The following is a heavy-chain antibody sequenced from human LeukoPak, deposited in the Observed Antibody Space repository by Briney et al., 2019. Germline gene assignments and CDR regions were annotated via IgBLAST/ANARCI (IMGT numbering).Heavy chain of an antibody. CDR3: AKEPSEGSLAKGGPFDY. CDR1: GFTFSSYG. Sequence: PGGSLRLSCAASGFTFSSYGMHWVRQAPGRGLEWVAVISYDGSNEYYADSVKGRFTISRDNSKNTVYMQMNSLRAEDTAVYYCAKEPSEGSLAKGGPFDYWGQGTLVTVSS. J-gene: IGHJ4*02. CDR2: ISYDGSNE. D-gene: IGHD3-16*01. V-gene: IGHV3-30*18.